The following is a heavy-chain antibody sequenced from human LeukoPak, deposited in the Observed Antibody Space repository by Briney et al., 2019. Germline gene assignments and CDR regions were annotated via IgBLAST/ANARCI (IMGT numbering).Heavy chain of an antibody. V-gene: IGHV4-59*01. D-gene: IGHD3-10*01. CDR3: ARSIKRGLFDY. Sequence: SETLSLTCTVSGGSIGFYYWNWIRQPPGKGLEWIGCVYYNGSSNYNPSLKSRVTISVDTSKIQFSLKLSSVTAADTAVYYCARSIKRGLFDYWGQGTLVTVSS. J-gene: IGHJ4*02. CDR2: VYYNGSS. CDR1: GGSIGFYY.